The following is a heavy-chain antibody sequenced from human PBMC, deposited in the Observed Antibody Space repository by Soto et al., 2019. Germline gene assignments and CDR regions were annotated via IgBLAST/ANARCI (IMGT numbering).Heavy chain of an antibody. Sequence: EVQLVESGGGLVKPGGSLRLSCAASGFTFSSYSMNWVRQAPGKGLEWVSSSSSSSSYIYYADSVKGRFTISRDNAKNSLYLQMNSLRAEDTAVYYCARAAAGELGIKWGQGTLVTVSS. D-gene: IGHD1-26*01. J-gene: IGHJ4*02. CDR2: SSSSSSYI. CDR3: ARAAAGELGIK. V-gene: IGHV3-21*01. CDR1: GFTFSSYS.